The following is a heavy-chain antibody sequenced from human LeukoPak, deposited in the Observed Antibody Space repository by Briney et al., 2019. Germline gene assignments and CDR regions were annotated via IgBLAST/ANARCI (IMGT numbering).Heavy chain of an antibody. V-gene: IGHV3-7*04. J-gene: IGHJ4*02. CDR3: SRGPLPVTYSYDY. D-gene: IGHD5-18*01. CDR2: IKQDGSDK. Sequence: AGGSLRLSCAASGFIFSSHGMSWVRQAPGKGLEWVANIKQDGSDKKCVDSVKGRFTISRDNAKNSLYLQMNSLRADDTAVYYCSRGPLPVTYSYDYWGQGTLVTVSS. CDR1: GFIFSSHG.